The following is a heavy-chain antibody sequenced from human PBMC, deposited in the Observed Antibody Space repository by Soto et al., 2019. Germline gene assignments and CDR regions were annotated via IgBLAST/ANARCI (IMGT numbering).Heavy chain of an antibody. D-gene: IGHD3-10*01. Sequence: QVQLVESGGGVVQPGRSLRLSCAASGFTFSSYGMHWVRQAPGKGLEWVAVISYDGSNKYYADSVKGRFTISRDKSKNTLYLQMNSLRAEDTAVYYCAKGGKGEWFGESPPYYYMDVWGKGTTVTVSS. CDR3: AKGGKGEWFGESPPYYYMDV. CDR1: GFTFSSYG. J-gene: IGHJ6*03. V-gene: IGHV3-30*18. CDR2: ISYDGSNK.